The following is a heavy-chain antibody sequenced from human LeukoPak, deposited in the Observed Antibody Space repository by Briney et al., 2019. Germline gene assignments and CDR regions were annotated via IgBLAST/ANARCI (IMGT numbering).Heavy chain of an antibody. Sequence: PGGSLRLSCAASGFTSDDYGMSWVRQAPGKGLEWVSGINWSGSRTGYADSVKGRFTISRDNAKNSLYLQMNSLRAEDTAFYYCASAVGAGYYFDYWGQGTLVTVPS. V-gene: IGHV3-20*04. D-gene: IGHD1-26*01. CDR1: GFTSDDYG. CDR2: INWSGSRT. J-gene: IGHJ4*02. CDR3: ASAVGAGYYFDY.